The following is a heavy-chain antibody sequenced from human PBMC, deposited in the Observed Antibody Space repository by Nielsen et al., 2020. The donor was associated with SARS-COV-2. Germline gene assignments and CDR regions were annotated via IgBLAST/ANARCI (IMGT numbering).Heavy chain of an antibody. D-gene: IGHD2-2*01. J-gene: IGHJ5*02. V-gene: IGHV4-31*02. CDR2: IYYIGTT. Sequence: WIRQPPGKGLEWIAYIYYIGTTYYNPSLKSRVIISVDTSQNQFTLRLNSVTAADTAIYYCARLVVVPAAMWGAFDPWGQGTPVTVSS. CDR3: ARLVVVPAAMWGAFDP.